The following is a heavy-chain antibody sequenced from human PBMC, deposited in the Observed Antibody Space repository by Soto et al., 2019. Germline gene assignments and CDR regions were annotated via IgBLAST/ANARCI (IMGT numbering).Heavy chain of an antibody. CDR2: MYHSGST. Sequence: QVQLQESGPGLVKPSGTLSLTCAVSGGSISSSNWWSCVRQPPGKGLEWIGEMYHSGSTNYNPSLRSRVTISVDKSKNQFSLKLSSVTAADTAVYYCARVSGSYYYGMDVWGQGTTVTVSS. CDR3: ARVSGSYYYGMDV. V-gene: IGHV4-4*02. J-gene: IGHJ6*02. CDR1: GGSISSSNW. D-gene: IGHD1-26*01.